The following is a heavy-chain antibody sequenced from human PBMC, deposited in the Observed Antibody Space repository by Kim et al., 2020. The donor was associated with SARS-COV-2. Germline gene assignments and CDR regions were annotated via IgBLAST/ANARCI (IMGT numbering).Heavy chain of an antibody. Sequence: GGSLRLSCAASGFTFSRYAMSWARQAPGKGLEWVSTISDSGVRTHYADSVKGRFTISRDNSKCTLFLQMNSLRAEDTAVYYCEASDYWGQGSLVTVSS. CDR1: GFTFSRYA. CDR2: ISDSGVRT. CDR3: EASDY. V-gene: IGHV3-23*01. J-gene: IGHJ4*02.